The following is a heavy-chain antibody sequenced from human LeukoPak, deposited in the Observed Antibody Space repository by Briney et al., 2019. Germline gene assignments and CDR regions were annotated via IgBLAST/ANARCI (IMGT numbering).Heavy chain of an antibody. V-gene: IGHV4-59*01. CDR1: GGSISSYY. D-gene: IGHD1-26*01. CDR2: IYYSGST. J-gene: IGHJ3*02. Sequence: SETLSLTCTVSGGSISSYYWSWIRQPPGKGLEWIGYIYYSGSTNYNPSLKSRVTISVDTSKNQFSLKLSSVTAADTAVYYCAKESGAALPADAFDIWGQGTMVTVSS. CDR3: AKESGAALPADAFDI.